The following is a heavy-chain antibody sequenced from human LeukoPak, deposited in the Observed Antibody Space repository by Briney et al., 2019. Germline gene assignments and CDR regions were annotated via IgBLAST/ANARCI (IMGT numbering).Heavy chain of an antibody. D-gene: IGHD5-18*01. Sequence: SETLSLTCTVSGGSISSGDYYWSWIRQPPGKGLEWIGYIYYSGSTYYNPSLKSRVTISVGTSKNQFSLKLSSVTAADTAVYYCARAPRGYSYGLGGFFDIWGQGTMVTVSS. V-gene: IGHV4-30-4*02. CDR3: ARAPRGYSYGLGGFFDI. CDR1: GGSISSGDYY. J-gene: IGHJ3*02. CDR2: IYYSGST.